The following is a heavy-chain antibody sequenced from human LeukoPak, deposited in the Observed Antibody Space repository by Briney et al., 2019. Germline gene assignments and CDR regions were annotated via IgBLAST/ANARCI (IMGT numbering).Heavy chain of an antibody. J-gene: IGHJ4*02. CDR3: TTSSGWYSLDSPDY. V-gene: IGHV3-15*01. D-gene: IGHD6-19*01. CDR1: GFTFSNAW. Sequence: PGGSLRLSCAASGFTFSNAWMSWVRQAPGKGLEWVARIKSKTDGGTTDYAAPVKGRFTISRDDSKNTLYLQMNSLKTEDTAVYYCTTSSGWYSLDSPDYWGQGTLVTVSS. CDR2: IKSKTDGGTT.